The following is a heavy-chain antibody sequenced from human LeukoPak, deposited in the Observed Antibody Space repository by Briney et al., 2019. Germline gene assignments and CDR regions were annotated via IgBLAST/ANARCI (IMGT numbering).Heavy chain of an antibody. CDR3: AREEGMAGNAFDY. CDR2: IIPIFGTA. V-gene: IGHV1-69*01. CDR1: GGTFSSYA. J-gene: IGHJ4*02. Sequence: ASVKVSCKASGGTFSSYAISWVRQAPGQGLEWMGGIIPIFGTANYAQKFQGRVTITADESTSTAYMELSSLRSEDTAVYYCAREEGMAGNAFDYWGQGTLVTVSS. D-gene: IGHD6-19*01.